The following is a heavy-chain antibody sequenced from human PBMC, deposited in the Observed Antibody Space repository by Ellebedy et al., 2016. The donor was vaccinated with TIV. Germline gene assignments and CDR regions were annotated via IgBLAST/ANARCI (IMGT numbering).Heavy chain of an antibody. J-gene: IGHJ4*02. Sequence: ASVKVSCKASGYTFTSYFLYWVRQAPGQGLEWMGIINPTSGNSNYAQKFQGRVTVNRDTSTSTVYMELSSLRSEDTAVYYCARGDNYYYESSGYYYNYWGQGTLVTVSS. CDR1: GYTFTSYF. CDR3: ARGDNYYYESSGYYYNY. D-gene: IGHD3-22*01. CDR2: INPTSGNS. V-gene: IGHV1-46*01.